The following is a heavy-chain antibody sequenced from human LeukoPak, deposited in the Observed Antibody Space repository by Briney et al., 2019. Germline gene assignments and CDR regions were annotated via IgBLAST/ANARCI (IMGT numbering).Heavy chain of an antibody. D-gene: IGHD2-15*01. Sequence: PGGSLRLSCAASGFTVSSSAKCWVRQAPGKGLEWVSAISNNGGYTYYADSVQGRFTISRDNSKSTLCLQMNSLRAEDTAVYYCAKQLGYCSDGSCYFPYWGQGTLVTVSS. CDR2: ISNNGGYT. V-gene: IGHV3-23*01. CDR1: GFTVSSSA. J-gene: IGHJ4*02. CDR3: AKQLGYCSDGSCYFPY.